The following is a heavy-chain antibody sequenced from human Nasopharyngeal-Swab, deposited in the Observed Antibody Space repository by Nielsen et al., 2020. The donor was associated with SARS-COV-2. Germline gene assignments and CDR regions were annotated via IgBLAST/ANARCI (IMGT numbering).Heavy chain of an antibody. CDR1: GLTFENFW. CDR2: INPEGTII. V-gene: IGHV3-74*03. D-gene: IGHD4-23*01. CDR3: ATIPLAGNSL. J-gene: IGHJ4*02. Sequence: GESLKISCEASGLTFENFWMQWVRQVPGKGLVWVSQINPEGTIIKYADSMKGRFTISRDNAKNTVFLRIHTLSAEDSAIYDCATIPLAGNSLWGQGTLVTVSS.